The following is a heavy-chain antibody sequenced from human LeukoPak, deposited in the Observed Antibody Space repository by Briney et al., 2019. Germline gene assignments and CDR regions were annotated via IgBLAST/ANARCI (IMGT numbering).Heavy chain of an antibody. CDR1: GYTYTSYY. J-gene: IGHJ4*02. D-gene: IGHD6-19*01. Sequence: ASVKVSCKASGYTYTSYYMHSVRQAPGQGLEWVGIINPSGGSTSYAQKFQGRVTMTRDTSTSTVYMELSSLRSEDTAVYYCARTYSSGWYDYWGQGTLVTVSS. CDR3: ARTYSSGWYDY. CDR2: INPSGGST. V-gene: IGHV1-46*01.